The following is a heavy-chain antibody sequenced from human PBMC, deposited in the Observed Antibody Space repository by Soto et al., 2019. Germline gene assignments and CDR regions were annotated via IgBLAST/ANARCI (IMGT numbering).Heavy chain of an antibody. Sequence: QVQLQESGPGLVKPSQTLSLTCTVSGGSISSGDYYWSWIRQPPGKGLEWIGSIYYSGSTYYNPSLKRRVTISVDTSTNQFSLKLNSVTAADTAVYYCASRHSSPYFDYWGQGTLVTVSS. CDR2: IYYSGST. V-gene: IGHV4-30-4*01. CDR1: GGSISSGDYY. D-gene: IGHD6-13*01. J-gene: IGHJ4*02. CDR3: ASRHSSPYFDY.